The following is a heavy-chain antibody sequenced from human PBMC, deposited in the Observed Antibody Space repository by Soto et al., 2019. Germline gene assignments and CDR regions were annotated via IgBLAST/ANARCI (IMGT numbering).Heavy chain of an antibody. J-gene: IGHJ6*03. V-gene: IGHV3-11*01. D-gene: IGHD4-17*01. CDR3: ARVAYAYYYYYYYMDV. CDR1: GFTFSDYY. Sequence: QVQLVESGGGLVKPGGSLRLSCAASGFTFSDYYMSWIRQAPGKGLEWVSYISSSGSTIYYADSVKGRFTISRDNAKNSLYLQMNSRRAEDTAVYYCARVAYAYYYYYYYMDVWGKGTTVTVSS. CDR2: ISSSGSTI.